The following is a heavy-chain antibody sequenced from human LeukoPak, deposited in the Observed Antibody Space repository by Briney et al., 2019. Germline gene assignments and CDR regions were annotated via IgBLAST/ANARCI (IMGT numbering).Heavy chain of an antibody. V-gene: IGHV3-23*01. CDR2: ISGNGSSK. J-gene: IGHJ5*02. CDR3: AKDIGHHWFDP. D-gene: IGHD1-26*01. CDR1: GFTFSSYA. Sequence: PGGSLRLSCAASGFTFSSYAMSWVRQVPGKGLEWVSAISGNGSSKKYADSVKGRFTISRDNSKYTLYLQMNSLRAEDTALYFCAKDIGHHWFDPWGQGTLVTVSS.